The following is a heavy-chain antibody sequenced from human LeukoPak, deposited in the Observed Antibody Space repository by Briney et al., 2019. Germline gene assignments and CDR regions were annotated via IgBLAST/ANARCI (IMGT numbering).Heavy chain of an antibody. CDR3: AAGGTLTARRGFDY. V-gene: IGHV5-51*01. CDR1: GYSFTNYW. CDR2: VYPGDSDT. J-gene: IGHJ4*02. Sequence: GESLKISCKTSGYSFTNYWIGWVRQMPGKGLEWMGIVYPGDSDTRYSPYFQGQVTISTDKTSSTAYLQWTSLKASDTAMYYCAAGGTLTARRGFDYWGQGTLVIVSS. D-gene: IGHD6-6*01.